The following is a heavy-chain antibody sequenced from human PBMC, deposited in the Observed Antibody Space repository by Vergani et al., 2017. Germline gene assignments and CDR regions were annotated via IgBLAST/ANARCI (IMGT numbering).Heavy chain of an antibody. J-gene: IGHJ6*02. CDR3: ARDYCSSTSCYRSYYGMDV. V-gene: IGHV3-33*01. CDR2: IWYDGSNK. Sequence: QVQLVESGGGVVQPGRSLRLSCAASGFTFSSYGMHWVRQAPGKGLEWVAVIWYDGSNKYYADSVKGRFTISRDNSKNTLYLQMNSMRAEDTAVYYCARDYCSSTSCYRSYYGMDVWGQGTTVTVSS. D-gene: IGHD2-2*01. CDR1: GFTFSSYG.